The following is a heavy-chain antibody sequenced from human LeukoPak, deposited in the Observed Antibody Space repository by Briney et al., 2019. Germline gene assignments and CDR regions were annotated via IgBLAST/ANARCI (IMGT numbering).Heavy chain of an antibody. Sequence: PGRSLRLSCAASGFTFSSYGMHWVRQAPGKGLEWVAVISYDGSNKYYADSVKGRFTISRDNSKNTLYLQMNSLRAEDTAVYYCAKDLDSSGGDYWGQGTLVTVSS. CDR1: GFTFSSYG. CDR3: AKDLDSSGGDY. V-gene: IGHV3-30*18. J-gene: IGHJ4*02. D-gene: IGHD6-19*01. CDR2: ISYDGSNK.